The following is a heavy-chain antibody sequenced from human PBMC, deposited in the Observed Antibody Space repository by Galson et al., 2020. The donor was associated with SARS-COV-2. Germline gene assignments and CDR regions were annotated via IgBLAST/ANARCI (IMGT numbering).Heavy chain of an antibody. CDR2: ISYDGINK. V-gene: IGHV3-30-3*01. CDR1: GFTFLSHT. CDR3: ARDSGVSYYGSFDP. J-gene: IGHJ5*02. D-gene: IGHD1-26*01. Sequence: GGSLRLSCAASGFTFLSHTMHWVRQAPGKGLEWVALISYDGINKYYADSVKGRFTISRDNSKNTLYVQMNSLRPEDTAVYYCARDSGVSYYGSFDPWGQGTLVTVSS.